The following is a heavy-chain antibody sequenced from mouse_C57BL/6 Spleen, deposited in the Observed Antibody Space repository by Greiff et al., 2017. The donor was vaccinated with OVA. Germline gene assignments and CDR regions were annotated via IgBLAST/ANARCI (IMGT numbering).Heavy chain of an antibody. CDR2: INPNNGGT. CDR1: GYTFTDYY. V-gene: IGHV1-26*01. J-gene: IGHJ4*01. D-gene: IGHD2-4*01. Sequence: EVQLQQSGPELVKPGASVKLSCKASGYTFTDYYMNWVKQSHGKSLEWIGDINPNNGGTSYNQKFKGKATLTVDKSSSTAYMELRSLTSEDSAVDYCAANYEGYAMDYWGQGTSVTVSS. CDR3: AANYEGYAMDY.